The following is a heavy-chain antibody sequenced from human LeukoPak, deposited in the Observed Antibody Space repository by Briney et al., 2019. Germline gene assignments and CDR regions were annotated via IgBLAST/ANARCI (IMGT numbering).Heavy chain of an antibody. CDR2: IYHSGST. J-gene: IGHJ6*03. D-gene: IGHD2-2*01. V-gene: IGHV4-4*02. Sequence: GSLRLSCAASGFTFSSYEMNWVRQPPGKGLEWIGEIYHSGSTNYNPSLKSRVTISVDTSKSQFSLKLSSVTAADTAVYYCAREKTKYCTSTSCYRDRYYYYMDVWGKGTTVTISS. CDR1: GFTFSSYE. CDR3: AREKTKYCTSTSCYRDRYYYYMDV.